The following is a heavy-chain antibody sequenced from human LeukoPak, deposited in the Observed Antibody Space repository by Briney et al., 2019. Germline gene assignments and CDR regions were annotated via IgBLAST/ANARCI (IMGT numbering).Heavy chain of an antibody. CDR1: GFAFTTYS. J-gene: IGHJ4*02. Sequence: GGSLRLSCEASGFAFTTYSMTWVRQAPGKGLEWVSIISSGSSAIFSADALKGRFISSRDNTKNSLYLQMNSLRAEDTAVYYCARQRGDILTGYYMPRVFDYWGQGTLVTVSS. CDR3: ARQRGDILTGYYMPRVFDY. CDR2: ISSGSSAI. D-gene: IGHD3-9*01. V-gene: IGHV3-21*04.